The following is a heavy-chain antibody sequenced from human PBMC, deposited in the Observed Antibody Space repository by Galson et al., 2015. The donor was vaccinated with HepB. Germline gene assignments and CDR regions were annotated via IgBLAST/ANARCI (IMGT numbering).Heavy chain of an antibody. D-gene: IGHD3-3*01. CDR2: IKQDGSEK. CDR1: GFICSSYW. V-gene: IGHV3-7*01. J-gene: IGHJ6*02. CDR3: ARNGFFGAVHGMDV. Sequence: SLRLSCAASGFICSSYWMSWVRQAPGKGLEWLAMIKQDGSEKYYVDSVRGRFTISRDNAKNSLYLQMNSLRGEDTAVYYCARNGFFGAVHGMDVWGQGTTVTVFS.